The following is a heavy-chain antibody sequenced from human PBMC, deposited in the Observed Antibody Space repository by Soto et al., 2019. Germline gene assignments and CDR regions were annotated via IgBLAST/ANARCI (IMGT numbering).Heavy chain of an antibody. CDR2: ISGSGGST. CDR1: GFTFSSYA. D-gene: IGHD1-26*01. CDR3: AKALPSSRPHYYYYYGMDV. V-gene: IGHV3-23*01. Sequence: GGSLRLSCAASGFTFSSYAMNWVRQAPGKGLEWVSAISGSGGSTYYADSVKGRFTISRDNSKNTLYLQMDSLRAEDTAVYYCAKALPSSRPHYYYYYGMDVWGQGTTVTVSS. J-gene: IGHJ6*02.